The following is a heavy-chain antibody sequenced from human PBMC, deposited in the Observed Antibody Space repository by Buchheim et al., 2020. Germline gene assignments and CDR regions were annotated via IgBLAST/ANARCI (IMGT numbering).Heavy chain of an antibody. D-gene: IGHD6-13*01. CDR3: ARGDKQQLVVWFDP. J-gene: IGHJ5*02. V-gene: IGHV1-8*01. CDR1: GYTFTSYD. CDR2: MNPNSGDT. Sequence: QVQLVQSGAEVKKPGASVKVSCMASGYTFTSYDINWVRQATGQGLEWVGWMNPNSGDTGYAKKFQGRVTMTRTTSINQPYMELSSLRSEDTAIYYCARGDKQQLVVWFDPWGQGTL.